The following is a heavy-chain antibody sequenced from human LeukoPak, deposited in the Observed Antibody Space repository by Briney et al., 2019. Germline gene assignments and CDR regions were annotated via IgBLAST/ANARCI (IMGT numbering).Heavy chain of an antibody. J-gene: IGHJ4*02. CDR2: INHSRST. V-gene: IGHV4-34*01. Sequence: SETLSLTCAVYGGPFRGYYWSWIRQPPGKGLDWIGEINHSRSTNYNPSLKSRVTISVDTSKNQFSLKLSSVTAADTAVYYCARGHGADYFDYWGQGTLVTVSS. CDR1: GGPFRGYY. CDR3: ARGHGADYFDY. D-gene: IGHD3-10*01.